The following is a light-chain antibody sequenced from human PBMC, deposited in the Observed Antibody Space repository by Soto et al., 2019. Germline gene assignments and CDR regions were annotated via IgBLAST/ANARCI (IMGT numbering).Light chain of an antibody. V-gene: IGKV1-5*03. Sequence: DIQMTQSPSTLSASVGDRVTITCRASQSISTWLAWYQHKPGKAPKLLIYQASSLEGGVPSRFSGSGSGTEFTLTISSLQPDDFATYYCQQYNIYSRTFGQGTKVDTK. CDR1: QSISTW. CDR2: QAS. J-gene: IGKJ1*01. CDR3: QQYNIYSRT.